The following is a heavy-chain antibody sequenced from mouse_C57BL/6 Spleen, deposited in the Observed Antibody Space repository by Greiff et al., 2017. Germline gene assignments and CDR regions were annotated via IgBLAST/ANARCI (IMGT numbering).Heavy chain of an antibody. D-gene: IGHD2-3*01. Sequence: VQLKQSGPELVKPGASVKISCKASGYAFSSSWMNWVKQRPGKGLEWIGRIYPGDGDTNYNGKFKGKATLTADKSSSTAYMQLSSLTSEDSAVYFCARSGVYDYFDYWGQGTTLTVSS. V-gene: IGHV1-82*01. J-gene: IGHJ2*01. CDR3: ARSGVYDYFDY. CDR1: GYAFSSSW. CDR2: IYPGDGDT.